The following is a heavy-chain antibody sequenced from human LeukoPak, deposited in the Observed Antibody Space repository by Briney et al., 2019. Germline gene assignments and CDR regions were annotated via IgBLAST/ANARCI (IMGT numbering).Heavy chain of an antibody. CDR2: IYWDDDK. CDR1: GFSLTTRPVG. J-gene: IGHJ4*02. CDR3: AHRLALNGYWDMRSFDF. Sequence: ESGPSLVEPTQTLTLTCTFSGFSLTTRPVGVGWLRQPQGKALEWLALIYWDDDKRYSPSLRRRLTITKDTSKNQVVLTMTNMDPVDTATYFCAHRLALNGYWDMRSFDFWGQGALVAVSS. V-gene: IGHV2-5*02. D-gene: IGHD6-25*01.